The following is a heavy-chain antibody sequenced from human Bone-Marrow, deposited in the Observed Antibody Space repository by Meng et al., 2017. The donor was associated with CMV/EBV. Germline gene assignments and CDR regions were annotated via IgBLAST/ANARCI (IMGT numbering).Heavy chain of an antibody. CDR2: ISSSGSTI. V-gene: IGHV3-48*03. CDR3: ARDRTYYDFWSGYYAMDDAFDI. CDR1: GFTFSSYE. Sequence: GESLKISCAASGFTFSSYEMNWVRQAPGKGLEWVSYISSSGSTIYYADSVKSRFTISRDNAKNSLYLQMNSLRAEDTAVYYCARDRTYYDFWSGYYAMDDAFDIWGQGTMVTVSS. D-gene: IGHD3-3*01. J-gene: IGHJ3*02.